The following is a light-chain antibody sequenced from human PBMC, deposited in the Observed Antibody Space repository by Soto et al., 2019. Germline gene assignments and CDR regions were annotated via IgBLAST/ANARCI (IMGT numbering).Light chain of an antibody. J-gene: IGLJ1*01. V-gene: IGLV2-11*01. Sequence: QSALPQPRSVSGSPGQSVTISCTGTSSDVGGYNYVSWYQQHPGKAPKLMIYDVSERPSGVPDRFSGSKSGNTASLTISGLQAEDEADYYCCSYAGSFYVFGTGTKVNVL. CDR3: CSYAGSFYV. CDR2: DVS. CDR1: SSDVGGYNY.